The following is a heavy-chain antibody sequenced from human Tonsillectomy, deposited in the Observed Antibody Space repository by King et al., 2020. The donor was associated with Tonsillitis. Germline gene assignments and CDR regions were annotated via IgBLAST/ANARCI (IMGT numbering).Heavy chain of an antibody. CDR1: GGSISSSSYY. CDR2: IYYSGST. CDR3: ARELIGYSSGWYPLYFDY. Sequence: QLQLQESGPGLVKPSETLSLTCTVSGGSISSSSYYWGWIRQPPGKGLEWIGSIYYSGSTYYNPSLKSRVTISVDTSKNQFSLKLSSVTAADTAVYHCARELIGYSSGWYPLYFDYWGQGTLVTVSS. V-gene: IGHV4-39*07. J-gene: IGHJ4*02. D-gene: IGHD6-19*01.